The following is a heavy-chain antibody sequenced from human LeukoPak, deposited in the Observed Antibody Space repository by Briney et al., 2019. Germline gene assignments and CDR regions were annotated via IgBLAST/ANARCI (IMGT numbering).Heavy chain of an antibody. CDR3: AKERPSGAGQEYYFDY. Sequence: PGGSLRLSCAASGFTFSSYAMHWVRQAPGKGLEWVAVISYDGSNKYYGDSVKGRFTISRDNSKNMLYLQMSSLRAEDTAVYYCAKERPSGAGQEYYFDYWGQGTLVTVSS. CDR1: GFTFSSYA. CDR2: ISYDGSNK. J-gene: IGHJ4*02. V-gene: IGHV3-30*04. D-gene: IGHD6-19*01.